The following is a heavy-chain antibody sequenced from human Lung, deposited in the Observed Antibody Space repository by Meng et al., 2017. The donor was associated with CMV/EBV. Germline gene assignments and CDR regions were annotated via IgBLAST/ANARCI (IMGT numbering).Heavy chain of an antibody. Sequence: LSLTCAASGFTFSSYAMHWVRQAPGKGLEWVAVISYDGSNKYYADSVKGRFTISRDNSKNTLYLQMNSLRAEDTAVYYCARWGVDTAMADYYYGMDVWGQGXTVTVSS. CDR2: ISYDGSNK. V-gene: IGHV3-30*04. J-gene: IGHJ6*02. CDR3: ARWGVDTAMADYYYGMDV. CDR1: GFTFSSYA. D-gene: IGHD5-18*01.